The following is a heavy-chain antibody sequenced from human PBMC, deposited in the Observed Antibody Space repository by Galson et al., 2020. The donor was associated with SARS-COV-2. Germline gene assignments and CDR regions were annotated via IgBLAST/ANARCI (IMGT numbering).Heavy chain of an antibody. CDR1: GFTFSSYS. CDR2: ISGSGSYI. D-gene: IGHD6-19*01. J-gene: IGHJ5*02. V-gene: IGHV3-21*01. Sequence: GESLKISCAASGFTFSSYSMNWVRQAPGKRLEWVSSISGSGSYIYYADSVRGRFTISRDNAKNSLYLQMNSLRAEDTAVYYCARGRGSSGFNWFDAWGQGTLVTVSS. CDR3: ARGRGSSGFNWFDA.